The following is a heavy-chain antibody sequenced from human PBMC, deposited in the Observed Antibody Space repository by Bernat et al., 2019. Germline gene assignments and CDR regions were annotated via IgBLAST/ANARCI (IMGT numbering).Heavy chain of an antibody. V-gene: IGHV3-23*01. CDR2: ISGSGGST. J-gene: IGHJ4*02. D-gene: IGHD6-19*01. Sequence: EVQLLESGGGLVQPGGSLRLSCAASGFTFSSYAMSWVRQAPGKGLEWVSAISGSGGSTYYADSVKGRFTIPRDNSKNTLYLQMNSLRAEDTAVYYCAKDLTGYSSGWYNFDYWGQGTLVTVSS. CDR3: AKDLTGYSSGWYNFDY. CDR1: GFTFSSYA.